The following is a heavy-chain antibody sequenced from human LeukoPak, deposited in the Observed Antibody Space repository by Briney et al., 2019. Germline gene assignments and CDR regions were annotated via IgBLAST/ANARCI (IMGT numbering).Heavy chain of an antibody. CDR3: ARVRIAAAGTYYYYMDV. CDR1: GYTFTSYG. V-gene: IGHV1-8*03. Sequence: ASVKVSCKASGYTFTSYGISWVRQAPGQGLEWMGWMNPNSGNTGYAQKFQGRVTITRNTSISTAYMELSSLRSEDTAVYYCARVRIAAAGTYYYYMDVWGKGTTVTVSS. CDR2: MNPNSGNT. D-gene: IGHD6-13*01. J-gene: IGHJ6*03.